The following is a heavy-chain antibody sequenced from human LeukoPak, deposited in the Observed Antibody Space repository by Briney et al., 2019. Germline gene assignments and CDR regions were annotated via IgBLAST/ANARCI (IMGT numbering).Heavy chain of an antibody. CDR3: ASCLGWRGQQLDFYV. V-gene: IGHV1-18*04. CDR2: ISAYNGNT. J-gene: IGHJ3*01. Sequence: ASVKVSCKASGYTFTGYYMHWVRQAPGQGLEWMGWISAYNGNTHFAQKIQDRVTMTTDTSTSTAYMELRSLRFDDTAVYYCASCLGWRGQQLDFYVWGQGTMVTVSS. D-gene: IGHD6-13*01. CDR1: GYTFTGYY.